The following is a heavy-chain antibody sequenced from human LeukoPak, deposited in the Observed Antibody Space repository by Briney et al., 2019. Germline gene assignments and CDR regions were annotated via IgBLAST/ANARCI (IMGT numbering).Heavy chain of an antibody. CDR2: IYYSGST. CDR3: ARVKGALGYSHGHTYYFDY. CDR1: GGSISSYY. J-gene: IGHJ4*02. D-gene: IGHD5-18*01. Sequence: SETLSLTYTVSGGSISSYYWTWIRQPPGKGLEWIGYIYYSGSTNYNPALKSRVTISVDSSKNQLSLKLSSVTAADTAVYYCARVKGALGYSHGHTYYFDYWGQGTLVTVSS. V-gene: IGHV4-59*01.